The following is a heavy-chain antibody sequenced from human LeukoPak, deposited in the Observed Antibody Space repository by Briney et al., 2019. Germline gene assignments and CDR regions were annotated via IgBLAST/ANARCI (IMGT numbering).Heavy chain of an antibody. V-gene: IGHV3-30*18. CDR3: AKGGSLNWFDP. Sequence: EGSLRLSCAASGFTFSSYGMHWVRQAPGKGLEWVAVISYDGSNKYYADSVKGRFTISRDNSKNTLYLQMNSLRAEDTAVYYCAKGGSLNWFDPWGQGTLVTVSS. J-gene: IGHJ5*02. CDR2: ISYDGSNK. CDR1: GFTFSSYG.